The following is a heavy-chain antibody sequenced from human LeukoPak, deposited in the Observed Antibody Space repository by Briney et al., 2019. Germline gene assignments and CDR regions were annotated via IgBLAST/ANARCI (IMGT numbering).Heavy chain of an antibody. Sequence: SETLSLTCAVYGGSFSGYYWSWIRQPPGKGLEWIGEINHSGSTNYNPSLKSRVTISVDTSKNQFSLKLSSVTAADTAVYYCARHDTERYGMDVWGQGTTVTVSS. CDR3: ARHDTERYGMDV. CDR2: INHSGST. V-gene: IGHV4-34*01. J-gene: IGHJ6*02. CDR1: GGSFSGYY.